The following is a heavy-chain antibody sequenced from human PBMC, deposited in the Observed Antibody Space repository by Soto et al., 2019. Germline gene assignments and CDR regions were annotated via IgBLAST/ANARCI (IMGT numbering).Heavy chain of an antibody. J-gene: IGHJ4*02. Sequence: QMQLLQSGAEVKKTGSSVKISCKTSGWIFTFQYLHWVRQAPGQGLEWLVWITPYNGNVKYAQHFQGRISLTRDNSVTPLFLELRDLRREDTGLYYCARSATSGDQHFIDSWGQGTLVTVSS. D-gene: IGHD7-27*01. CDR1: GWIFTFQY. V-gene: IGHV1-45*02. CDR3: ARSATSGDQHFIDS. CDR2: ITPYNGNV.